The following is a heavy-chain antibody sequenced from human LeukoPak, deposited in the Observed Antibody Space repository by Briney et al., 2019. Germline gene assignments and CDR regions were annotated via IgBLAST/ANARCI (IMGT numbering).Heavy chain of an antibody. V-gene: IGHV1-2*04. CDR1: GYTFTGYY. Sequence: ASVKVSCKASGYTFTGYYMHWVRQAPGQGLEWMGWINPNSGGTNYAQKFQGWVTMTRDTSISTAYMELRSLRSDDTAVYYCARDRTDAFDIWGQGTMVTVSS. J-gene: IGHJ3*02. CDR2: INPNSGGT. CDR3: ARDRTDAFDI.